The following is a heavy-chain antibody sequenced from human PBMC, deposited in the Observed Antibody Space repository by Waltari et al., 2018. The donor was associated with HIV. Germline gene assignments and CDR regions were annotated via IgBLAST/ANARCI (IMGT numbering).Heavy chain of an antibody. CDR2: IYYSGST. CDR1: GGPISSYY. Sequence: QVQLQESGPGLVKPSETLSLTCTVSGGPISSYYWSWIRQPPGKGLEWIGYIYYSGSTNDNPALKSRLTMSVDTSKNQFSLKLSSVTAADTAVYYCARQSRGNSVGYDYWGQGTLVTVSS. V-gene: IGHV4-59*08. CDR3: ARQSRGNSVGYDY. D-gene: IGHD1-26*01. J-gene: IGHJ4*02.